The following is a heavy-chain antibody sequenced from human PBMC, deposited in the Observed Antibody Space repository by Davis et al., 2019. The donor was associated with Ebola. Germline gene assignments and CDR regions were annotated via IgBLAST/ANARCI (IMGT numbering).Heavy chain of an antibody. D-gene: IGHD5-12*01. CDR1: GFTFSSYW. V-gene: IGHV3-7*03. J-gene: IGHJ6*01. CDR3: AKEGHIVATIPGTLLQEHL. CDR2: IKQDGSEK. Sequence: PGGSLRLSCAASGFTFSSYWMSWVRQAPGKGLEWVANIKQDGSEKYYVDSVKGRFTISRDNAKNTLYLQMNSLRAEDTAVYYCAKEGHIVATIPGTLLQEHLWG.